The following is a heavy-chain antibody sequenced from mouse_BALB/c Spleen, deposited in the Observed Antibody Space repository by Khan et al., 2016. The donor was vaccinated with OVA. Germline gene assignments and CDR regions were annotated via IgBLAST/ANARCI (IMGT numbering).Heavy chain of an antibody. CDR1: GYSFTGYN. CDR2: IDPYYGGA. V-gene: IGHV1S135*01. Sequence: IQLVQSGPELEKPGASVKISCKASGYSFTGYNMNWVKQSNGKSLEWIGNIDPYYGGATYNQEFKGKATLTVDKSSSTAYMQLKSLTSEDSAVYYCTRGYGNYVRYYFDYWGQGTTLTVSS. CDR3: TRGYGNYVRYYFDY. D-gene: IGHD2-10*02. J-gene: IGHJ2*01.